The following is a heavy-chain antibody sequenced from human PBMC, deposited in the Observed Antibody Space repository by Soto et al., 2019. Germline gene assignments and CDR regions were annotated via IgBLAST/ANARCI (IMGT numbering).Heavy chain of an antibody. Sequence: PSETLSLTCTVSGGSISDYYWSWIRQPPGKGLEWIGYIDDSGSTKYSPSLKSRVTISVDTSKNQFSLKLTSVTAADTAVYYCAIEWWFTIFEVASMAGWGQGKTVTV. CDR2: IDDSGST. V-gene: IGHV4-59*01. D-gene: IGHD3-3*01. J-gene: IGHJ6*02. CDR1: GGSISDYY. CDR3: AIEWWFTIFEVASMAG.